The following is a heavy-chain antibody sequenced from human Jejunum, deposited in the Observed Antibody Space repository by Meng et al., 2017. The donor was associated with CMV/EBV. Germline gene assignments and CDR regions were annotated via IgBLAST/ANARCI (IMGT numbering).Heavy chain of an antibody. D-gene: IGHD1-14*01. J-gene: IGHJ5*02. CDR2: INQKGGS. CDR1: GGSFSHYY. CDR3: ARGGGINRWFDP. V-gene: IGHV4-34*01. Sequence: QVHLQQWGAGLLKPSEALSLTCAVSGGSFSHYYWTWIRQSPGKGLEWIGEINQKGGSNYNPSLKSRVTMSLDTSKNQFSLKLDSVTAADTAVYYCARGGGINRWFDPWGQGTLVTVSS.